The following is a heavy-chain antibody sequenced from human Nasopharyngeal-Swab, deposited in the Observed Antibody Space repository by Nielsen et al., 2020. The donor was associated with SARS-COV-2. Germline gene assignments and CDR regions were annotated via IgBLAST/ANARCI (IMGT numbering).Heavy chain of an antibody. CDR2: IKQDGSEK. D-gene: IGHD5-18*01. V-gene: IGHV3-7*05. CDR3: ARVSTAKGWSFDY. Sequence: ESLKISCAASGFTFSSYLMSWVRQAPGKGLEWVANIKQDGSEKYYVDSVKGRFTISRDNAKNSLYLQMNSLRAEDTDVYYCARVSTAKGWSFDYWGQGTLVTVSS. CDR1: GFTFSSYL. J-gene: IGHJ4*02.